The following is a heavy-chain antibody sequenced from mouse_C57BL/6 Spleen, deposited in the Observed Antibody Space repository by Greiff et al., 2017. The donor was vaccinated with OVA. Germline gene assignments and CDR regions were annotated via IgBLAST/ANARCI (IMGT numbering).Heavy chain of an antibody. CDR2: IYPRSGNT. CDR1: GYTFTSYG. CDR3: ARSGDSNADLYYAMDY. D-gene: IGHD2-5*01. V-gene: IGHV1-81*01. Sequence: VKLMESGAELARPGASVKLSCKASGYTFTSYGISWVKQRTGQGLEWIGEIYPRSGNTYYNEKFKGKATLTADKSSSTAYMELRSLTSEDSAVYFSARSGDSNADLYYAMDYWGQGTSVTVSS. J-gene: IGHJ4*01.